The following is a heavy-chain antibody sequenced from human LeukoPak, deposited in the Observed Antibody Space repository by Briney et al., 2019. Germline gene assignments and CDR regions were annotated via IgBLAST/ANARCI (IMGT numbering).Heavy chain of an antibody. CDR1: GYTFTSYA. CDR2: INAGNGNT. J-gene: IGHJ4*02. Sequence: RASVKVSCKASGYTFTSYAMHWVRQAPGQRLEWMGWINAGNGNTKYSQKFQGRVTITRDTSASTAYMELSSLRSEDTAVYYCARYVGGSYYDHFFDYWGQGTLVTVSS. CDR3: ARYVGGSYYDHFFDY. D-gene: IGHD1-26*01. V-gene: IGHV1-3*01.